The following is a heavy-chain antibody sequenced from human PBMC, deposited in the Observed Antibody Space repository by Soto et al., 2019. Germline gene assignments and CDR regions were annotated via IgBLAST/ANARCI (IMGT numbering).Heavy chain of an antibody. Sequence: GGSLRLSCAASGFTFSSYSMSWVRQAPGKGLEWVANIKQDGSEKYYVDSVKGRFTISRDNAKNSLYLQMNSLRAEDTAVYYCARDSGSYYGFDYYYYGMDVWGQGTTVTVSS. V-gene: IGHV3-7*05. D-gene: IGHD1-26*01. CDR2: IKQDGSEK. J-gene: IGHJ6*02. CDR3: ARDSGSYYGFDYYYYGMDV. CDR1: GFTFSSYS.